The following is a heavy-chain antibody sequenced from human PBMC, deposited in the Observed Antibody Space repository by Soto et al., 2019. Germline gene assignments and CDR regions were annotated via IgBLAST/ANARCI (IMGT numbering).Heavy chain of an antibody. CDR3: ARMESFGSLNWFDP. CDR1: GYTFTNYG. V-gene: IGHV1-18*01. CDR2: ISAHTGNT. Sequence: ASVKVSCKTSGYTFTNYGISWVRQAPGQGLEWMGWISAHTGNTNYAQKFQGRVTMTTDTSTSTAYMELRSLRSDDTAVYYCARMESFGSLNWFDPWGQGTLVTVSS. J-gene: IGHJ5*02. D-gene: IGHD5-18*01.